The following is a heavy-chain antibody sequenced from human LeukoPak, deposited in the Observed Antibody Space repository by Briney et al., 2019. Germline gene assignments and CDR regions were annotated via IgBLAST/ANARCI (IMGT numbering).Heavy chain of an antibody. Sequence: ASVKVSCKASGYTFTNYGVSWVRQAPGQGLEWMGWINPNSGGTNYAQKFQGRVTMTRDTSISTAYMELSRLRSDDTAVYYCARASIAEAGEGYWGQGTLVTVSS. CDR1: GYTFTNYG. CDR2: INPNSGGT. CDR3: ARASIAEAGEGY. J-gene: IGHJ4*02. D-gene: IGHD6-13*01. V-gene: IGHV1-2*02.